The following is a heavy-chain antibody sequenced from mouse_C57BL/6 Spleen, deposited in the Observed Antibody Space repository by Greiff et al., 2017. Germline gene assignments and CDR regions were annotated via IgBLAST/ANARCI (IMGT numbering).Heavy chain of an antibody. D-gene: IGHD1-1*01. CDR2: IWSGGST. CDR3: ASRYYYGSSLNAMDY. J-gene: IGHJ4*01. V-gene: IGHV2-2*01. Sequence: VKLVESGPGLVQPSQSLSITCTVSGFSLTSYGVHWVRQSPGKGLEWLGVIWSGGSTDYNAAFISRLSISKDNSKSQVFFKMNSLQADDSAIYYCASRYYYGSSLNAMDYWGQGTSVTVSS. CDR1: GFSLTSYG.